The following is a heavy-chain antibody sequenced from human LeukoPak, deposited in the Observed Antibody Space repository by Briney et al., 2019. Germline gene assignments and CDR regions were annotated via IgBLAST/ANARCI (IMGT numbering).Heavy chain of an antibody. CDR3: ARESIAAAGRVYYYYMDV. Sequence: SETLSLTCTVSGGSISSYYWSWIRQPAGKGLEWIGRIYTSGSTNYNPSLKSRVTMSVDTSKNQFSLKLSSVTAADTAVYYCARESIAAAGRVYYYYMDVWGKGTTVTVSS. J-gene: IGHJ6*03. CDR1: GGSISSYY. V-gene: IGHV4-4*07. D-gene: IGHD6-13*01. CDR2: IYTSGST.